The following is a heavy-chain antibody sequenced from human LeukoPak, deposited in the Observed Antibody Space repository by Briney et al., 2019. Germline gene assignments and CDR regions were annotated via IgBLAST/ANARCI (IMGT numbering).Heavy chain of an antibody. Sequence: GASVKVSCKASGYTFTYYYLHWVRQAPGQGLEWTGRISAYNGKTSYAQKFQGRVTMTTDSSTTTAYMDLASLRSDDTAVYYCARGGTYYPCIDYWGQGTLVTVSS. CDR3: ARGGTYYPCIDY. J-gene: IGHJ4*01. CDR1: GYTFTYYY. V-gene: IGHV1-18*04. CDR2: ISAYNGKT. D-gene: IGHD1-26*01.